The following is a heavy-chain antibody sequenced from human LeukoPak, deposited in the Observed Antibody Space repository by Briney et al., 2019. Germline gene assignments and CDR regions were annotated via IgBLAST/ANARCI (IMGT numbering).Heavy chain of an antibody. J-gene: IGHJ4*02. CDR1: GFTFDDYA. CDR3: AKDSGSGWYGGFDY. V-gene: IGHV3-9*01. D-gene: IGHD6-19*01. CDR2: ISWNSGSI. Sequence: GGSLRLSCAASGFTFDDYAMHWVRQAPGRGLEWVSGISWNSGSIGYADSVKGRFTISRDNAKNSLYLQMNSLRAEDTALYYCAKDSGSGWYGGFDYWGQGTLATVSS.